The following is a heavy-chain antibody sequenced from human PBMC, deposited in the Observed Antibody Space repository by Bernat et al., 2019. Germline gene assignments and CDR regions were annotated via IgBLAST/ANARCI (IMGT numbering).Heavy chain of an antibody. J-gene: IGHJ4*02. V-gene: IGHV3-23*01. CDR1: EFTFSSYA. Sequence: EVQLLESGGGLVQPGGSLRLSCAASEFTFSSYAMSWVRQAPGKGLEWVSGISGSGGSTYYADSVKGRFTISRDNSKNTLFLQMNSLRAEDTAVYYCATTKVVGATMGEAGWGQGTLVTV. D-gene: IGHD1-26*01. CDR2: ISGSGGST. CDR3: ATTKVVGATMGEAG.